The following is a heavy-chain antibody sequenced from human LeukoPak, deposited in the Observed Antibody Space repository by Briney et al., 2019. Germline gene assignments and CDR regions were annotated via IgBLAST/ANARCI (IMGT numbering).Heavy chain of an antibody. D-gene: IGHD3-9*01. CDR1: GFTFTNYA. CDR3: AKWGDYDILTGYYVPDY. V-gene: IGHV3-23*01. CDR2: ITGSDGSS. J-gene: IGHJ4*02. Sequence: PGGSLRLSCVASGFTFTNYAMSWVRQAPGKGLEWVPAITGSDGSSYYADSVKGRFTISRDNSKNTLYPRVNSLRAEDTAVYYCAKWGDYDILTGYYVPDYWGQGTLVTVSS.